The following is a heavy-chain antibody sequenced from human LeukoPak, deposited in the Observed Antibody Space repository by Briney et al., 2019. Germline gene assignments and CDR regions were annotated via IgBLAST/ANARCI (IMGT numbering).Heavy chain of an antibody. V-gene: IGHV4-38-2*02. D-gene: IGHD3-22*01. CDR1: GYSISSGYY. CDR2: IYHSGST. CDR3: ARVQYFDNGGYWNLDY. Sequence: SETLSLTCTVSGYSISSGYYWGWIRQPPGKGLEWIGNIYHSGSTYYNPSLKSRVTISVDTSKNQFSLKLSSVTAADTAVYYCARVQYFDNGGYWNLDYWGQGTLVTVSS. J-gene: IGHJ4*02.